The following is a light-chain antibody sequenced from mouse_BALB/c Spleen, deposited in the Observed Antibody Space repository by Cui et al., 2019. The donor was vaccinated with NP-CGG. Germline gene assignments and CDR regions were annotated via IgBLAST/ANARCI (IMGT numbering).Light chain of an antibody. J-gene: IGLJ1*01. Sequence: HAVVTQVSALTTSRGETVTLTCRSSTGAVTTSNYANWVQEKPDHLFTGLIGGTNNRAPGVPARFSGSLIGDKAALTITGAQTEDEAIYFCALWYSNHWVFGGGTKLTVL. CDR2: GTN. CDR1: TGAVTTSNY. V-gene: IGLV1*01. CDR3: ALWYSNHWV.